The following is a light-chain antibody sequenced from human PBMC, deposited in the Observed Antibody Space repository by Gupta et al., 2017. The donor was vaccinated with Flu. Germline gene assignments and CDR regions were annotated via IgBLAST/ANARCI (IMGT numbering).Light chain of an antibody. V-gene: IGKV3-11*01. J-gene: IGKJ4*01. Sequence: EIVLTQSPVTLSFSPGKRATLSCRASESISTYLAWYQQKPGQAPRLLIYDASNRATGIPARFSGTGSGTDFTLTISSLHPEDFAVYYCQQRSNWPPLTFGGGTKVEI. CDR1: ESISTY. CDR2: DAS. CDR3: QQRSNWPPLT.